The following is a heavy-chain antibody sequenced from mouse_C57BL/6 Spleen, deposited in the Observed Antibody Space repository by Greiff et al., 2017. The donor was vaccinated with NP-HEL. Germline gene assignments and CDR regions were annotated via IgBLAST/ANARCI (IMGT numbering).Heavy chain of an antibody. CDR2: IYPRSGNT. CDR1: GYTFTSYG. D-gene: IGHD4-1*01. CDR3: AREGLGPFAY. V-gene: IGHV1-81*01. Sequence: VQLKESGAELARPGASVKLSCKASGYTFTSYGISWVKQRTGQGLEWIGEIYPRSGNTYYNEKFKGKATLTADKSSSTAYMELRSLTSEDSAVYFCAREGLGPFAYWGQGTLVTVSA. J-gene: IGHJ3*01.